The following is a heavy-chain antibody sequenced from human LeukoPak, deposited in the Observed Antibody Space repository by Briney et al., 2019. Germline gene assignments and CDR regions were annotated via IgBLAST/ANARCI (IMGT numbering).Heavy chain of an antibody. CDR2: INRNSGGT. D-gene: IGHD3-22*01. J-gene: IGHJ5*02. Sequence: ASVKVSCKASGYTFTGYYMHWVRQATGQALEWMGWINRNSGGTNYAQKFQGRVTMTRDKSISTAYMELSRLRSDDTAVYYCAREGYYDSSEPRWFDPWGQGTLVTVSS. V-gene: IGHV1-2*02. CDR1: GYTFTGYY. CDR3: AREGYYDSSEPRWFDP.